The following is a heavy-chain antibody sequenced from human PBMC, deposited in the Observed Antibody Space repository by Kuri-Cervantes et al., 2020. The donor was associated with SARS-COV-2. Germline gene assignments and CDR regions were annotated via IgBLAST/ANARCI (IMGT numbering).Heavy chain of an antibody. CDR1: GGSVSSSY. CDR3: ARDGGYSGRFDY. Sequence: SETLSLTCTVSGGSVSSSYWSWIRQPPGKGLEWIGYISSSGGTNSNPSLKSRVTISVDTSKNQFSLKLSSVTAADTAVYYCARDGGYSGRFDYWGQGTLVTVSS. D-gene: IGHD5-12*01. V-gene: IGHV4-4*08. CDR2: ISSSGGT. J-gene: IGHJ4*02.